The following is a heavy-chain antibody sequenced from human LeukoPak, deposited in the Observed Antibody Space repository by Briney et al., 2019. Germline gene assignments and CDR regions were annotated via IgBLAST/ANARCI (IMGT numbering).Heavy chain of an antibody. J-gene: IGHJ5*02. CDR1: GFTFDDYA. D-gene: IGHD3-3*01. Sequence: GRSLRLSCAASGFTFDDYAMHWVRQGPGKGLEWVSGISWDSGFIGYADSVKGRFTISRDNAKNSLSLQMNSLRAEDTAVYYCARDRDFGVGNWFDPWGQGILVTVSA. V-gene: IGHV3-9*01. CDR3: ARDRDFGVGNWFDP. CDR2: ISWDSGFI.